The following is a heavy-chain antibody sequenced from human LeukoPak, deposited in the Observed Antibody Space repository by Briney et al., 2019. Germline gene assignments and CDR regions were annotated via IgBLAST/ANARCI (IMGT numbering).Heavy chain of an antibody. J-gene: IGHJ6*02. Sequence: KPSETLSLTCTVSGGSISSVDYYWGWIRQPPGKGLEWIGYIYYSGSTYYNPSLKSRVTILIDTSKNQLSLKLNSVTAADTAVYFCARGVEVGEPFYGMGVWGQGTTVTVSS. D-gene: IGHD3-10*01. CDR1: GGSISSVDYY. V-gene: IGHV4-30-4*01. CDR2: IYYSGST. CDR3: ARGVEVGEPFYGMGV.